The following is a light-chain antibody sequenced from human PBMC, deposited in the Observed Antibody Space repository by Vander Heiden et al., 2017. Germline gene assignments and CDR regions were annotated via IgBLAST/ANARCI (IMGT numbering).Light chain of an antibody. CDR2: EVS. Sequence: DTQLTQSPSFLSASVGDRVTITCRVSQDISSYFAWYKQKPGKAPKLLIYEVSTLQSGVPSRFSGGGSGTEFTLTISSLQPEDFATYYCLQLNSYPWTFGQGTKVEIK. J-gene: IGKJ1*01. CDR3: LQLNSYPWT. CDR1: QDISSY. V-gene: IGKV1-9*01.